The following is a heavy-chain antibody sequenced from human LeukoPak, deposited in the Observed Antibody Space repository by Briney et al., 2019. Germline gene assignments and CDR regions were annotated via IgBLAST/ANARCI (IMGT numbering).Heavy chain of an antibody. J-gene: IGHJ4*02. CDR1: GYRFTDNY. D-gene: IGHD3-10*01. CDR3: ARGTRVWFGGWAYYFDY. Sequence: ASVKVSCKASGYRFTDNYMHWVRQAPGQGLEWMGWMNPNSGNTGYAQKFQGRVTITRNTSISTAYMELSSLRSEDTAVYYCARGTRVWFGGWAYYFDYWGQGALVTVSS. CDR2: MNPNSGNT. V-gene: IGHV1-8*03.